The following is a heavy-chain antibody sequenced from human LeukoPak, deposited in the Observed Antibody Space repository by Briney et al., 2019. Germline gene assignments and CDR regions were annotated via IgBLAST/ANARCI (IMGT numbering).Heavy chain of an antibody. CDR3: AKLPGVTAY. V-gene: IGHV3-21*04. CDR2: ISSSSSYI. D-gene: IGHD3-10*01. Sequence: GGSLRLSCAASGFTFSSYSMNWVRQAPGKGLEWVSSISSSSSYIYYADSVKGRFTISRDNSNDTLYLQMKSLRAEDTAIYYCAKLPGVTAYWGLGTLVTVSS. CDR1: GFTFSSYS. J-gene: IGHJ4*02.